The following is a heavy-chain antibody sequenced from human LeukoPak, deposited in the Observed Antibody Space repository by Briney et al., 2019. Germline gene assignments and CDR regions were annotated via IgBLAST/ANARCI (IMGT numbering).Heavy chain of an antibody. CDR3: ARVASGIAVPKYYFDY. CDR1: GGSISNYY. CDR2: IHYSGST. J-gene: IGHJ4*02. D-gene: IGHD6-19*01. V-gene: IGHV4-59*12. Sequence: SETLSLTCTVSGGSISNYYWSWIRQPPGKGLEWIGNIHYSGSTNYNPSLKSRVTISVDTSKNQFSLKLSSVTAADTAVYYCARVASGIAVPKYYFDYWGQGTLVTVSS.